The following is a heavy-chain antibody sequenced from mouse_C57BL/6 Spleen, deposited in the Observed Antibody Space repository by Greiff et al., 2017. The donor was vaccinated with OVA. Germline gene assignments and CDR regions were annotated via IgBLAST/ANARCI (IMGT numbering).Heavy chain of an antibody. CDR2: IDPSDSYT. Sequence: QVQLQQSGAELVKPGASVKLSCKASGYTFTSYWMQWVKQRPGQGLEWIGEIDPSDSYTNYNQKFKGKATLTVDSSSSTAYMQLSSLTSEDSAVYYCARRMDYWGQGTTLTVSS. J-gene: IGHJ2*01. CDR3: ARRMDY. V-gene: IGHV1-50*01. CDR1: GYTFTSYW.